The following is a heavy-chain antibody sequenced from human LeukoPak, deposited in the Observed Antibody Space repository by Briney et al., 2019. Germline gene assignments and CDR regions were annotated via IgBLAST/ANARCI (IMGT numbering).Heavy chain of an antibody. D-gene: IGHD3-22*01. CDR3: ASPPPFSSDSSGIPFDL. V-gene: IGHV4-34*01. J-gene: IGHJ2*01. Sequence: SETLSLTCAVYGGSFSGYYWSWLRQPPGKGLEWLGEINHCGSNNLNPSLKSRVTISVDTSKNQFSLKVSSVTAADTAVYYCASPPPFSSDSSGIPFDLWGRGTLVT. CDR1: GGSFSGYY. CDR2: INHCGSN.